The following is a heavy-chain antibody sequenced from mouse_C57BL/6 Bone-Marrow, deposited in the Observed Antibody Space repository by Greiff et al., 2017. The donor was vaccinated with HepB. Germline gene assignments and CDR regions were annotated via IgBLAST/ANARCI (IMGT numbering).Heavy chain of an antibody. D-gene: IGHD2-1*01. CDR2: INPGSGGT. J-gene: IGHJ3*01. CDR1: GYAFTNYL. V-gene: IGHV1-54*01. Sequence: VQLQESGAELVRPGPSVKVSCKASGYAFTNYLIEWVKQRPGQGLEWIGVINPGSGGTNYNEKFKGKATLTADKSSSTAYMQLSSLTSEDSAVYFCARSVGYYGNYWFAYWGQGTLVTVSA. CDR3: ARSVGYYGNYWFAY.